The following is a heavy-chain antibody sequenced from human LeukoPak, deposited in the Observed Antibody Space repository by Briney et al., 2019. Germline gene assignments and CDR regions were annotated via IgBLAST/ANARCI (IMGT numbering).Heavy chain of an antibody. Sequence: ASVKVSCKASGYTFTGYYMHWVRQAPGQGLEWMGWIYPNSGGTNYAQKFQGRVTMTRDTSISTAYMELSRLRSDDTAVYYCARARRDYVWGSYRNLNFDYWGQGTLVTVSS. D-gene: IGHD3-16*02. V-gene: IGHV1-2*02. J-gene: IGHJ4*02. CDR1: GYTFTGYY. CDR3: ARARRDYVWGSYRNLNFDY. CDR2: IYPNSGGT.